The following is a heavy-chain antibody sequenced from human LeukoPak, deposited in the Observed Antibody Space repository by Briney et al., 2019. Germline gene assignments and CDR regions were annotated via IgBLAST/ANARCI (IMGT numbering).Heavy chain of an antibody. CDR1: GGTFSSYA. J-gene: IGHJ4*02. D-gene: IGHD1-26*01. CDR2: IIPIFGTA. V-gene: IGHV1-69*13. Sequence: ASVKVSCKASGGTFSSYAISWVRHAPGQGLEWMGGIIPIFGTANYAQKFQGRVAITADESTSTAYMELSSLRSEDTAVYYCAREAEGATNPSQFDYWGQGTLVTVSS. CDR3: AREAEGATNPSQFDY.